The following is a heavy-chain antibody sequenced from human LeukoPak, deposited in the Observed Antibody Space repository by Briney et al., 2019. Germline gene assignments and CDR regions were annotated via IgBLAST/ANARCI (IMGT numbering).Heavy chain of an antibody. D-gene: IGHD6-19*01. V-gene: IGHV3-64*01. CDR1: GFTFSSYS. J-gene: IGHJ3*02. CDR2: ISTDGSRT. CDR3: ARGVAITWTGSYSSGWNDALDI. Sequence: GGSLRLSCAASGFTFSSYSMNWVRQAPGKGLEYVSAISTDGSRTYYGNSVKGRFTISRDNSKNTVYLQMDSLRGEDMAAYYCARGVAITWTGSYSSGWNDALDIWGQGTMVTVS.